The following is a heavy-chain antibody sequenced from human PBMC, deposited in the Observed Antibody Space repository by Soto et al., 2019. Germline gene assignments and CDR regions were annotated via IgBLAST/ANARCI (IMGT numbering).Heavy chain of an antibody. Sequence: GASVKVSCKASGYTFTNYYITWVRQATGQGLEWMGWINPNSGNTAYAQNFQGRVTMTRDASISTAYMELSNLRSEDTAVYYCSRGHYWFDPWGQGTLVTVSS. J-gene: IGHJ5*02. CDR1: GYTFTNYY. CDR2: INPNSGNT. CDR3: SRGHYWFDP. V-gene: IGHV1-8*01.